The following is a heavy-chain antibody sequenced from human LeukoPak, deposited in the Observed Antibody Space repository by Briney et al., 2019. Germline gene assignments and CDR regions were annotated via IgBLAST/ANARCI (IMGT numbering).Heavy chain of an antibody. CDR1: GLTFSNYD. D-gene: IGHD3-16*01. V-gene: IGHV3-30-3*01. Sequence: QSGGSLRLSCAASGLTFSNYDMHWVRQAPGKGLEWVAFISSDGSNEYYGDSVKGRFTIYRDNLILYLQMNRLRTEDTAVYFCARESFGLDYWGQGTLVTVSS. J-gene: IGHJ4*02. CDR3: ARESFGLDY. CDR2: ISSDGSNE.